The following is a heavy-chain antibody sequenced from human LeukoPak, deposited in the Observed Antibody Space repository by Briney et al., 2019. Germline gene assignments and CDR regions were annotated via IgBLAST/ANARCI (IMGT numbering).Heavy chain of an antibody. D-gene: IGHD3-16*01. Sequence: GGSLRLSCAASGFTFSSYAMTWVRQAPGKGLEWVPGISGSGGSTYYADSVKGRFTISRDNSKNTLYLQMNSLRAEDTAVYYCAKRASGGGFDPWGQGTLVTVSS. CDR3: AKRASGGGFDP. CDR1: GFTFSSYA. J-gene: IGHJ5*02. V-gene: IGHV3-23*01. CDR2: ISGSGGST.